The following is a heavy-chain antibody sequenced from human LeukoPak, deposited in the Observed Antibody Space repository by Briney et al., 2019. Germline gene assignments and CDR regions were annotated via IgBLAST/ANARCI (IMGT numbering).Heavy chain of an antibody. CDR2: IYSDGSRT. CDR3: VKSPGSGWPV. CDR1: GFTFSSFA. J-gene: IGHJ4*02. Sequence: GGSLRLSCAASGFTFSSFAMHWVRQAPGKGLEYLSAIYSDGSRTYYADSVKGRFTISRDNSKNTLYFEMSSLRVEDTAVYYCVKSPGSGWPVWGQGTLVTVSS. D-gene: IGHD6-19*01. V-gene: IGHV3-64D*06.